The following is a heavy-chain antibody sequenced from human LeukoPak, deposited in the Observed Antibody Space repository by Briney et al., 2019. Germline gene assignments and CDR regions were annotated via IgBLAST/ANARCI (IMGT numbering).Heavy chain of an antibody. V-gene: IGHV3-23*01. CDR2: ISGSGGST. J-gene: IGHJ3*02. D-gene: IGHD2/OR15-2a*01. CDR1: GFTFSSYA. CDR3: AKDQAFAFDI. Sequence: GGSLRLSCAASGFTFSSYAMSWVRQAPGKGLGGVSAISGSGGSTYYADSVKGRFTISRDNSKNTLYLQMNSLRAEDTAVYYCAKDQAFAFDIWGQGTMVTVSS.